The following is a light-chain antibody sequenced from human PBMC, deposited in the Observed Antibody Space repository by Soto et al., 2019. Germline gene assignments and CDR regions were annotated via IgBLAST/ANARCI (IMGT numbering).Light chain of an antibody. V-gene: IGLV2-8*01. CDR2: DVN. J-gene: IGLJ1*01. CDR3: VSFAGGTYV. CDR1: SSDVGAYIF. Sequence: QSALTQPPSASGSPGQSVTISCTGTSSDVGAYIFVSWYQQHPGKAPKLMVYDVNRRPPGVPDRFFGSKSGNTASLTVSGLQAEDEADYYCVSFAGGTYVFGTGKSSPS.